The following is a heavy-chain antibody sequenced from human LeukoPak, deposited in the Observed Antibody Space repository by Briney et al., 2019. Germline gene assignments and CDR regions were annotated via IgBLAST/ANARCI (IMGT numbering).Heavy chain of an antibody. D-gene: IGHD6-6*01. V-gene: IGHV3-43*01. J-gene: IGHJ4*02. CDR2: ISWNGGST. Sequence: GGSLRLSCAASGFTFSSYTMHWVRQPPGKGLEWVSLISWNGGSTYYVDSVKGRFTISRDNSKNSLYLQMNSLRTEDTGLYYCAKDYSISTTTRGLFHYWGQGTLVTVSS. CDR1: GFTFSSYT. CDR3: AKDYSISTTTRGLFHY.